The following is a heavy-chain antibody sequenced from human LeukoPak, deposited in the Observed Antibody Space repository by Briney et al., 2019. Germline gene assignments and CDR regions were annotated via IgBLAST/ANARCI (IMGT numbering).Heavy chain of an antibody. CDR3: ARDSTPEPFDY. CDR2: ISSSSTTI. J-gene: IGHJ4*02. Sequence: GGSLRPSCAASGFTFISYSMNWARQAPGKGLEWVSYISSSSTTIYYADSVKGRFTISRDNAKNSLYLQMNSLRAEDTAVYYCARDSTPEPFDYWGQGTLVTVSS. V-gene: IGHV3-48*01. CDR1: GFTFISYS. D-gene: IGHD1-14*01.